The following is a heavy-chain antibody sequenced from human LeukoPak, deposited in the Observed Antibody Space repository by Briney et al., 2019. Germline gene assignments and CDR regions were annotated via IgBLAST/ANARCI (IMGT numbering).Heavy chain of an antibody. CDR1: GGSISSGDYY. J-gene: IGHJ4*02. CDR2: IYYSGST. CDR3: AGVSIAAAGPPDY. Sequence: PSETLSLTCTVSGGSISSGDYYWSWLRQPPGTGLEWIGYIYYSGSTYYNPSLKSRVTISVDTSKNQFSLRLSSVTAADTAVYYCAGVSIAAAGPPDYWGQGTLVTVSS. D-gene: IGHD6-13*01. V-gene: IGHV4-30-4*08.